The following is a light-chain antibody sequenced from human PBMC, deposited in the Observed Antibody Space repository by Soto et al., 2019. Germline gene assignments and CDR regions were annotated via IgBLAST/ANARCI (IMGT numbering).Light chain of an antibody. CDR3: QHYGRSPIT. CDR2: GGY. Sequence: EIVLTQSPGTLSLSPGERATLSCRASQSVSSSNLAWYQQKRGQSPRVIIYGGYTRAAGIPDRFSGSGSATDFTLTISRLEPEDFALYYCQHYGRSPITFGQGTRLEIK. CDR1: QSVSSSN. V-gene: IGKV3-20*01. J-gene: IGKJ5*01.